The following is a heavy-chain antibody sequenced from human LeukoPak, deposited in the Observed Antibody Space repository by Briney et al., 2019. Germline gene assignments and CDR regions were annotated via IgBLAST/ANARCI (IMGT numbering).Heavy chain of an antibody. Sequence: GRSLRLSCAASGFTFSSHDMHWVRQAPGKGLEWVAIISYDGGKKDYADSVKGRFTVSRDNSKNTLYLQMNSLRAEDAAVYYCAKTGGSLYYYDSSGYNHFDYWGQGTLVTVSS. CDR2: ISYDGGKK. V-gene: IGHV3-30*18. J-gene: IGHJ4*02. CDR1: GFTFSSHD. D-gene: IGHD3-22*01. CDR3: AKTGGSLYYYDSSGYNHFDY.